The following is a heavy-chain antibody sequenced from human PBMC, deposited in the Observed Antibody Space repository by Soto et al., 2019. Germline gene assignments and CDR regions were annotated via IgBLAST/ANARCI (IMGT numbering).Heavy chain of an antibody. Sequence: QLQLQESGSGLVKPSQTLSLTCAVSGGSVSSPSYSWNWIRQPPGKGLEWIGYIYHSGSTSYNPSLKSRVAISVDRSKNEFSLNLISATAADTAVYYCARGPLLWVGEVFPLSYFDYCG. V-gene: IGHV4-30-2*01. J-gene: IGHJ4*01. CDR1: GGSVSSPSYS. D-gene: IGHD3-10*01. CDR3: ARGPLLWVGEVFPLSYFDY. CDR2: IYHSGST.